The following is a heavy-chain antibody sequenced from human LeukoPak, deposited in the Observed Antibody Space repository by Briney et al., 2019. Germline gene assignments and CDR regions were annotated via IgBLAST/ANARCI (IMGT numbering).Heavy chain of an antibody. J-gene: IGHJ5*02. V-gene: IGHV4-38-2*02. CDR3: ARVEEGDDYGDFWWFDP. D-gene: IGHD4-17*01. CDR2: IHHSGGT. Sequence: SETLSLTCTVSGYAISSGFYWGWIRQPPGKGLEWIGAIHHSGGTYYNPSLKSRVTISIDTSKNHFSLKLSSVTAADTAVYYCARVEEGDDYGDFWWFDPWGQGTLVTVSS. CDR1: GYAISSGFY.